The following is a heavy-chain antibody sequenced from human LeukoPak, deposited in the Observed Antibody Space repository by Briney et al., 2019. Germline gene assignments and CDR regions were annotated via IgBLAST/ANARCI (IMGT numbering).Heavy chain of an antibody. Sequence: GESLKISCKGSGYSFISYWIGWVRQVPGKGLEWMAIIYPGDSGTRYSPSFQGQVTISADKSISTAYLQWSSLKASDTAMYYCAIRYSGSYNDYWGQGTLVTVSS. V-gene: IGHV5-51*01. CDR3: AIRYSGSYNDY. CDR2: IYPGDSGT. J-gene: IGHJ4*02. D-gene: IGHD1-26*01. CDR1: GYSFISYW.